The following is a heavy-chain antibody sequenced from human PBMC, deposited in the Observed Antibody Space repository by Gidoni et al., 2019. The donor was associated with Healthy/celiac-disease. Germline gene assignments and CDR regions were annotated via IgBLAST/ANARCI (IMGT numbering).Heavy chain of an antibody. V-gene: IGHV4-4*02. CDR1: GGSISSSNW. CDR2: IYHSGST. D-gene: IGHD2-2*01. J-gene: IGHJ6*02. Sequence: QVQLQESGPGLVKPSGTLSLTCAVSGGSISSSNWWSWVRQPPGKGLEWIGEIYHSGSTNYNPSLKSRVTISVDKSKNQFSLKLSSVTAADTAVYYCARDGDFYCSSTSCIGGYYYYYGMDVWGQGTTVTVSS. CDR3: ARDGDFYCSSTSCIGGYYYYYGMDV.